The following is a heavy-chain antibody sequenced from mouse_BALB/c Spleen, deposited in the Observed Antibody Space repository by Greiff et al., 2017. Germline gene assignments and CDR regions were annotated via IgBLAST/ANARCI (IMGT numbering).Heavy chain of an antibody. CDR2: ILPGSGST. D-gene: IGHD1-1*01. CDR3: ARYGYAMDY. J-gene: IGHJ4*01. Sequence: QVQLQQSGAELMKPGASVKISCTASGFTFSSYWIEWVKQRPGHGLEWIGEILPGSGSTNYNEKFKGKATITADTSSNTAYMQLSSLTSEDSAVYYCARYGYAMDYWGQGTSVTVSS. CDR1: GFTFSSYW. V-gene: IGHV1-9*01.